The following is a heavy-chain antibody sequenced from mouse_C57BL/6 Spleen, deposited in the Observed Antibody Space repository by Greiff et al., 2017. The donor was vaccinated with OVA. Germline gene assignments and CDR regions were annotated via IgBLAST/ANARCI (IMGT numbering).Heavy chain of an antibody. CDR1: GFSLTSYG. Sequence: VQRVESGPGLVQPSQSLSITCTVSGFSLTSYGVHWVRQSPGKGLEWLGVIWSGGSTDYNAAFISRLSISKDNSNSQVFFKMNSLQADDTAIYYCARPTVVPYAMDYWGQGTSVTVSS. D-gene: IGHD1-1*01. V-gene: IGHV2-2*01. CDR3: ARPTVVPYAMDY. J-gene: IGHJ4*01. CDR2: IWSGGST.